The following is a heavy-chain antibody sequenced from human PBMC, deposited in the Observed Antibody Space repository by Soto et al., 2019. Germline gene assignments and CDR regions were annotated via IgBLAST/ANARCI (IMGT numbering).Heavy chain of an antibody. D-gene: IGHD3-10*01. J-gene: IGHJ6*02. CDR2: IIPLFRKT. CDR3: ARARLSNGDPNIYFLYGLDV. Sequence: QVQLVQSGAEVKRPGSSVKVSCKASGDMFRNSAFSWVRQAPGQGLAWMGVIIPLFRKTDVAQKFQGRVNFTADESTSSLYMEVSSLTSEDTAVYYCARARLSNGDPNIYFLYGLDVWGQGTTITVSS. V-gene: IGHV1-69*01. CDR1: GDMFRNSA.